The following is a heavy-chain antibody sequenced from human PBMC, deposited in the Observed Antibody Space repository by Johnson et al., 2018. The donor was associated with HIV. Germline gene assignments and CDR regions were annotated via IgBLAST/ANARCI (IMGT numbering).Heavy chain of an antibody. CDR1: GFTFSSYG. D-gene: IGHD2-21*01. Sequence: QMLLVESGGGVVQPGKSLRISCAASGFTFSSYGMHWVRQAPGKGLEWVSIIYSGGSTYYADSVKGRFTISRDNSKNTLYLQMNSLRAEDTAVYYCARARARVTFDIWGQGTMVTVSS. CDR2: IYSGGST. V-gene: IGHV3-NL1*01. CDR3: ARARARVTFDI. J-gene: IGHJ3*02.